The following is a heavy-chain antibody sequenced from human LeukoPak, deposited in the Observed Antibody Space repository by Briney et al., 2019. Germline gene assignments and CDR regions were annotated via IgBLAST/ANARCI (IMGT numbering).Heavy chain of an antibody. D-gene: IGHD3-10*01. V-gene: IGHV4-34*01. CDR2: INHSGST. CDR1: GGSFSGYY. J-gene: IGHJ4*02. Sequence: SETLSLTCAVYGGSFSGYYWSWIRQPPGKGLEWIGEINHSGSTNYNPSLKSRVTISVDTSKNQFSLKLSSVTAADTAVYYCARHGVHRGVIRNWGQGTLVTVSS. CDR3: ARHGVHRGVIRN.